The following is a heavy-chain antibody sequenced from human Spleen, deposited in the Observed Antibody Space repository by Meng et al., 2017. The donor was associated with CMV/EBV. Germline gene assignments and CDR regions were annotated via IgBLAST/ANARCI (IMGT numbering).Heavy chain of an antibody. J-gene: IGHJ4*02. D-gene: IGHD3-22*01. Sequence: GESLKISCAASGFTFSSYAMFWVRQAPGKGLEWVSTIRGSGGSTFYADSVKGRFTISRDNSKNTLYLQMNSLRAEDTAVYYCAKPYHYDSSGYESYFDYWGQGTLVTVSS. CDR2: IRGSGGST. CDR1: GFTFSSYA. CDR3: AKPYHYDSSGYESYFDY. V-gene: IGHV3-23*01.